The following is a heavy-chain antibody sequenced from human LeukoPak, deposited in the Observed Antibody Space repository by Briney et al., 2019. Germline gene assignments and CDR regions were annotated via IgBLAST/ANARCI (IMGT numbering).Heavy chain of an antibody. CDR1: GASLSGYS. J-gene: IGHJ4*02. V-gene: IGHV4-34*01. CDR2: INHSGST. Sequence: PSETLSLTCVVYGASLSGYSWSWIRQPPGRGLEWIGKINHSGSTNYNPSLKSRVIISLDTSKNQFSLKVRSVTAADTAVYYCARAGYSNSVDYWGQGTLVTVSS. CDR3: ARAGYSNSVDY. D-gene: IGHD4-11*01.